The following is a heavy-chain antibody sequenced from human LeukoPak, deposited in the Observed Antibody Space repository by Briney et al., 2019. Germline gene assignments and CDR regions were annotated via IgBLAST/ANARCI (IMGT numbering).Heavy chain of an antibody. J-gene: IGHJ4*02. CDR1: GFTFDDYA. CDR2: ISWNSGSI. CDR3: AKDITGLGSGSYYDY. D-gene: IGHD3-10*01. Sequence: PGGSLRLSCAASGFTFDDYAMHWVRQAPGKGLEWVSGISWNSGSIGYADSVKGRFTISRDNAKNSLYLQMNSLRAEDTALYYCAKDITGLGSGSYYDYWGQGTLVTVSS. V-gene: IGHV3-9*01.